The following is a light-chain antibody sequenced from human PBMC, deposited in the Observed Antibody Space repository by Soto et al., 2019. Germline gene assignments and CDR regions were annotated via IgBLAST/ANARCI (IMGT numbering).Light chain of an antibody. CDR2: KAS. Sequence: IGVPRPPSTLCASGGDRVTLSCRASQSISSWLAWYQQKPGKAPKILIYKASSLESGVPSRFNGRGSGTEFTLTISSLQPEDFATYYCQQLNSYPLTFGGGTNVDNK. CDR1: QSISSW. CDR3: QQLNSYPLT. V-gene: IGKV1-5*03. J-gene: IGKJ4*01.